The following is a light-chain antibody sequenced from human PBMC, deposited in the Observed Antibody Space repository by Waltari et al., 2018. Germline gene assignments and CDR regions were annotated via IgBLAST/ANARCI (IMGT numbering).Light chain of an antibody. CDR2: AAS. V-gene: IGKV1-9*01. CDR3: QQLNSYQWT. Sequence: IQFTHSPSPLSAFVGASVPITCRASQGISKYLALYQQKPGKAPKPLIYAASTLQSGVPSRFSGSGSGTDFTLTISSLQPEDFATYYCQQLNSYQWTFGQGTKVEIK. CDR1: QGISKY. J-gene: IGKJ1*01.